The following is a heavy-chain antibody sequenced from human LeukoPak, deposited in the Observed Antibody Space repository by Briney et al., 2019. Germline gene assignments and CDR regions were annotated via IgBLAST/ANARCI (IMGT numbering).Heavy chain of an antibody. CDR3: ARHGQQLAPDY. J-gene: IGHJ4*02. CDR1: GYSFTSYW. CDR2: IYPGDSDT. Sequence: GESLKISCRRSGYSFTSYWIGWVRQMPGKGLEWMGIIYPGDSDTRYSPSFQGQVTISADKSISTAYLQWSSLKASDTAMCYCARHGQQLAPDYWGQGTLVTVSS. V-gene: IGHV5-51*01. D-gene: IGHD6-13*01.